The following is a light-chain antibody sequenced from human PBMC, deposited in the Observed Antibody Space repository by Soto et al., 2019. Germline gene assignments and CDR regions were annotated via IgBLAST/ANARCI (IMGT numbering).Light chain of an antibody. J-gene: IGLJ2*01. CDR1: SSDVGGYNY. CDR2: DVR. V-gene: IGLV2-14*03. Sequence: QSALTQPASVSGSPGQSITISCTGTSSDVGGYNYVSWYQHHPGKAPKLMIYDVRNRPSGVSNRFSGSKSGNTASLTISGLQAEDEADYHCCSYTSSSTLAVFGGGTQLTVL. CDR3: CSYTSSSTLAV.